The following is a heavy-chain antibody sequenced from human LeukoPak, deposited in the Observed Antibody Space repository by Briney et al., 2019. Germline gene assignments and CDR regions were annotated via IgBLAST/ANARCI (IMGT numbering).Heavy chain of an antibody. CDR3: ARDHNWAFDI. CDR1: GFTFSTYG. D-gene: IGHD5-24*01. J-gene: IGHJ3*02. Sequence: GGSLKLSCAGSGFTFSTYGMHWVRQAPGKGLEWVSYIYSTPYYADSVKGRFTISRDNAKNSLYLQMNSLRDEDTAVYYCARDHNWAFDIWGQGTMVTVSS. CDR2: IYSTP. V-gene: IGHV3-48*02.